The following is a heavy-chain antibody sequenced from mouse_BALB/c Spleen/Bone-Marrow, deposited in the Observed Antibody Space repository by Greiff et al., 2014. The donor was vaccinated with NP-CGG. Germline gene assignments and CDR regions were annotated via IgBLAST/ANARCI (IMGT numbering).Heavy chain of an antibody. CDR3: ARETTRGAMDY. CDR2: ISNLAYSI. Sequence: EVKLVESRGALVLPGGSRKLSCAASGFTFSDYGMAWVRQAPGKGPEWVAFISNLAYSIYYTDTVTGRFTISRENAKNTLYLEMSSLRSEDTAMYYCARETTRGAMDYWGQGTSVTVSS. D-gene: IGHD2-1*01. V-gene: IGHV5-15*02. J-gene: IGHJ4*01. CDR1: GFTFSDYG.